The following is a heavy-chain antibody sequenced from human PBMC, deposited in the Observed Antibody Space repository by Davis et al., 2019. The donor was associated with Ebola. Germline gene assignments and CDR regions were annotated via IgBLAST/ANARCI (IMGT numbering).Heavy chain of an antibody. CDR2: IIPILGIA. V-gene: IGHV1-69*04. CDR3: ARGLSEIVGATDY. CDR1: GYTFTSYD. D-gene: IGHD1-26*01. J-gene: IGHJ4*02. Sequence: AASVKVSCKASGYTFTSYDINWVRQAPGQGLEWMGRIIPILGIANYAQKFQGRVTITADKSTSTAYMELSSLRSEDTAVYYCARGLSEIVGATDYWGQGTLVTVSS.